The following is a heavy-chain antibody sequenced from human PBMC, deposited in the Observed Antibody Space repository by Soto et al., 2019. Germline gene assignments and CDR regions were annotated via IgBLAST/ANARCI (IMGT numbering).Heavy chain of an antibody. CDR3: ARLYTTTWPQEVDY. Sequence: GESLKISCQGSGYIFTNFWLSWVRQMPGKGLEWMWRIDPSGSYINYSPSFQGHVTISADKSISTAYLRWSGLKASDTAIYYCARLYTTTWPQEVDYWGQGTLVTVSS. V-gene: IGHV5-10-1*01. D-gene: IGHD2-2*02. CDR1: GYIFTNFW. CDR2: IDPSGSYI. J-gene: IGHJ4*02.